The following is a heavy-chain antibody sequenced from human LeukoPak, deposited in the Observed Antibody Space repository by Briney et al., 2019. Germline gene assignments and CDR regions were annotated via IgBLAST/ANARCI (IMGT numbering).Heavy chain of an antibody. V-gene: IGHV4-4*07. CDR3: AGIITVAALDYYYYYGMDV. CDR2: IYTSGST. Sequence: SETLSLTCTVSGGSISSYYWSWIRQPPGKGLEWIGRIYTSGSTNYNPSLRSRVTISVDTSKNQFSLKLSSVTAADTAVYYCAGIITVAALDYYYYYGMDVWGQGTTVTVSS. CDR1: GGSISSYY. D-gene: IGHD6-19*01. J-gene: IGHJ6*02.